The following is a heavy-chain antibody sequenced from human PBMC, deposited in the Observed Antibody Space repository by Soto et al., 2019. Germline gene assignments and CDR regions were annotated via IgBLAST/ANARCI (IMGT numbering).Heavy chain of an antibody. Sequence: GGSLRLSCAASGFTFSIYAMRWVRHAPGKGLEWVSAISGSGGSTYYADSVKGRFTISRDNSKNTLYLQMNSLRAEDTAVYYCAKDRSYSSGWYDYWGQGTLVTVSS. CDR2: ISGSGGST. V-gene: IGHV3-23*01. CDR1: GFTFSIYA. J-gene: IGHJ4*02. D-gene: IGHD6-19*01. CDR3: AKDRSYSSGWYDY.